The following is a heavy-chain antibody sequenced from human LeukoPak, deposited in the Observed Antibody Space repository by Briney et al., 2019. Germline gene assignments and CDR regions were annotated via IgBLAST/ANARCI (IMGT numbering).Heavy chain of an antibody. CDR2: ISSSSSYI. J-gene: IGHJ6*04. V-gene: IGHV3-21*01. Sequence: GGSLRLSCAASGFTFSSYSMNWVRQAPGKGLEWVSSISSSSSYIYYADSVKGRFTISRDNAKNSLYLQMNSPRAEDTAVYYCARDLNTDYDYVWGSYRQNYYYGMDVWGKGITVTVSS. CDR1: GFTFSSYS. CDR3: ARDLNTDYDYVWGSYRQNYYYGMDV. D-gene: IGHD3-16*02.